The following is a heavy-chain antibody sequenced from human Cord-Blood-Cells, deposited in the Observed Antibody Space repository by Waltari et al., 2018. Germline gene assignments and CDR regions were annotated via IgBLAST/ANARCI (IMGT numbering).Heavy chain of an antibody. V-gene: IGHV3-73*02. J-gene: IGHJ4*02. D-gene: IGHD5-12*01. Sequence: EVQLVESGGGLVQPGGSLKLSCAASGFTFSGSTMHWVRQASGKGREWVGRIRNKANSYAKAYAAAVKGRFTISRDDSKNTAYLQMNSLKTEDTAVYYCTGSGYDLDYFDYWGQGTLVTVSS. CDR2: IRNKANSYAK. CDR1: GFTFSGST. CDR3: TGSGYDLDYFDY.